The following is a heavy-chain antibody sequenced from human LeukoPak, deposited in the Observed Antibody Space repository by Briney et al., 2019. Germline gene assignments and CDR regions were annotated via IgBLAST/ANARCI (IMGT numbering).Heavy chain of an antibody. CDR1: GDSITSYY. V-gene: IGHV4-59*08. Sequence: PSEALSLTCTVSGDSITSYYWSWFRQPPGKGLEWIGYIYYSGSTNYNPSLKSRVTTSADTSKNQFSLKLSSVTAADTAVYYCARRINYFDYWGQGILVTVSS. J-gene: IGHJ4*02. CDR2: IYYSGST. CDR3: ARRINYFDY. D-gene: IGHD2-15*01.